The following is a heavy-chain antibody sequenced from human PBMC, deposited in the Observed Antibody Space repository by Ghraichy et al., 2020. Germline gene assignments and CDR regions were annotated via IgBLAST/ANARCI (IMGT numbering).Heavy chain of an antibody. D-gene: IGHD3-22*01. CDR2: IYYSGST. V-gene: IGHV4-39*01. CDR1: GGSISSSSYY. Sequence: SQTLSLTCTVSGGSISSSSYYWGWIRQPPGKGLEWIGSIYYSGSTYYNPSLKSRVTISVDTSKNQFSLKLSSVTAADTAVYYCARHAYYYDSSGYYYFDYWGQGTLVTVSS. CDR3: ARHAYYYDSSGYYYFDY. J-gene: IGHJ4*02.